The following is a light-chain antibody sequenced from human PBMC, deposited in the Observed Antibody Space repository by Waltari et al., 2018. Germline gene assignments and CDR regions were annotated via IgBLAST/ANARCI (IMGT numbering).Light chain of an antibody. J-gene: IGLJ2*01. CDR2: GNS. Sequence: QSVLTQPPSMSGAPGQRVTISCTGSSSNIGAGYDVHWYQQRPGTAPKLLLYGNSYRPSGVPDRFSGSKSGTSASLVITGLQAEDEADYYCQSYDNSPSGVVFGGGTKLTVL. CDR1: SSNIGAGYD. CDR3: QSYDNSPSGVV. V-gene: IGLV1-40*01.